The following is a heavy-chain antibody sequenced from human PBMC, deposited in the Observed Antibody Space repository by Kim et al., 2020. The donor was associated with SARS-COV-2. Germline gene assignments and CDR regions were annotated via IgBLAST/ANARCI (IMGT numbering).Heavy chain of an antibody. Sequence: GGSLRLSCAASGFTFSNYAMSWVRQAPGKGLEWVSAISGSGGSTYYADSVKGRFTISRDNSKNTLHLQMNSLRTEDTAVYYCALNSGIAVAGGNYWGQGTLVTVSS. J-gene: IGHJ4*02. CDR3: ALNSGIAVAGGNY. CDR1: GFTFSNYA. D-gene: IGHD6-19*01. CDR2: ISGSGGST. V-gene: IGHV3-23*01.